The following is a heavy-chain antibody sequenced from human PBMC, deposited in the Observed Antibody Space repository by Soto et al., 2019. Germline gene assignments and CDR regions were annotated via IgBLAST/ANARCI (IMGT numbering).Heavy chain of an antibody. V-gene: IGHV1-46*03. CDR3: SRVDPGETSPFDH. CDR2: INPFDGSR. J-gene: IGHJ4*02. CDR1: GYIFTSYY. D-gene: IGHD3-10*01. Sequence: GASVKVSCKASGYIFTSYYIHWVRQAPGQGLEWMVWINPFDGSRMFAQSFQGRVTMTRDTSTSTVYMEVSSLRSEDTAVYYCSRVDPGETSPFDHWGQGTLVTVSS.